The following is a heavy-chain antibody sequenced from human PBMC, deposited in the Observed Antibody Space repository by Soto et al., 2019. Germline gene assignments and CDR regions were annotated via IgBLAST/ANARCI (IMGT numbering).Heavy chain of an antibody. CDR2: ITPIFGTA. D-gene: IGHD2-15*01. CDR1: GGTFSSYA. J-gene: IGHJ4*02. Sequence: QVQLVQSGAEVKKPGSSVKVSCKASGGTFSSYAISWVRQAPGQGLEWMGGITPIFGTANYAKKFQGRVTITAAESTGTGHMELSSLRSEDTAVYYCARDYGHDCSGGRCYFYFWGQGTLVTVSS. V-gene: IGHV1-69*01. CDR3: ARDYGHDCSGGRCYFYF.